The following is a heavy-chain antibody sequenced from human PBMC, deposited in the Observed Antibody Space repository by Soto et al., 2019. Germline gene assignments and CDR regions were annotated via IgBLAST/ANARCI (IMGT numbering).Heavy chain of an antibody. CDR3: ARGLATMSPWFDP. J-gene: IGHJ5*02. V-gene: IGHV4-59*01. Sequence: SETLSLTCTVSGGSISSYYWSWIRQPPGKGLEWIGYIYYSGSTNYNPSLKSRVTISVDTSKNQFSLKLSSVTAADTAVYYCARGLATMSPWFDPWGQGTLVTVSS. CDR1: GGSISSYY. CDR2: IYYSGST. D-gene: IGHD5-12*01.